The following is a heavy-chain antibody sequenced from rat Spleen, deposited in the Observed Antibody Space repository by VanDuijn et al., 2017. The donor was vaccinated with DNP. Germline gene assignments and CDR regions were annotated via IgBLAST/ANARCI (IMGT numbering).Heavy chain of an antibody. V-gene: IGHV5-58*01. D-gene: IGHD1-2*01. J-gene: IGHJ4*01. CDR3: AREEQLSLYYAMDA. CDR2: INTDGGST. CDR1: GFTFSSYW. Sequence: EVQLVESGGDLVQPGRSLKLSCVASGFTFSSYWMYWIRQAPGKGLEWVASINTDGGSTYYPDSVKGRFTISRDNAKNTLYLQMNSLRSEDTATYYCAREEQLSLYYAMDAWGQGTSVTVSS.